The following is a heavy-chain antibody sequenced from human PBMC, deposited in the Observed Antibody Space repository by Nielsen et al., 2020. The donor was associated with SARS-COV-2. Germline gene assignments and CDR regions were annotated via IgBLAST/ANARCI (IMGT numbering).Heavy chain of an antibody. Sequence: ASVKVSCKASGYTFTNYGISWVRQAHGQGLEWLGWISGHNGETYYAQKVQDRLTLTADSSTSKAFLELTSLTSDDTAVYYCARYSTGWFSGLYWFDPWRQGTLVTVST. V-gene: IGHV1-18*04. CDR1: GYTFTNYG. D-gene: IGHD2-2*01. CDR2: ISGHNGET. CDR3: ARYSTGWFSGLYWFDP. J-gene: IGHJ5*02.